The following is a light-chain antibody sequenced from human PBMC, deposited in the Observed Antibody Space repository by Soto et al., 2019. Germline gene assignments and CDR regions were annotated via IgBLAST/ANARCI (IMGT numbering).Light chain of an antibody. J-gene: IGLJ3*02. CDR3: SSYTRSRTGV. V-gene: IGLV2-14*01. Sequence: QSVLTQPPSVSGSPGQSITISCTGTSSDVGAYNFVSWYQQHPGKAPKLLIFEVSNRPSGISNRFSGSKSGNTASLTISGLQAEDEADFYCSSYTRSRTGVFGGGTKVTVL. CDR1: SSDVGAYNF. CDR2: EVS.